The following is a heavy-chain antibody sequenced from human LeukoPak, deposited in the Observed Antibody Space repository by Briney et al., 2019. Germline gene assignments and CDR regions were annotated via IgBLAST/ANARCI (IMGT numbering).Heavy chain of an antibody. V-gene: IGHV3-21*01. Sequence: GGSLRLSCAASGFTFSSYSMNWVRQAPGKGLERVSSISSSSSYIYYADSVKGRFTISRDNAKNSLYLQMNSLRAEDTAVYYCARDFERFLEWSQFDPWGQGTLVTVSS. J-gene: IGHJ5*02. CDR3: ARDFERFLEWSQFDP. CDR1: GFTFSSYS. CDR2: ISSSSSYI. D-gene: IGHD3-3*01.